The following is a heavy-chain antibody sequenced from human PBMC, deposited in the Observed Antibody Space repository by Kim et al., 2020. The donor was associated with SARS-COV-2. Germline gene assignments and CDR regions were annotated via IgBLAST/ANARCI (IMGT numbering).Heavy chain of an antibody. J-gene: IGHJ3*02. V-gene: IGHV4-4*08. CDR3: ARSYSGTYLAAFDI. D-gene: IGHD1-26*01. Sequence: NPSRKSRVIVSSDTSKNQFSLNLRSVTAADTAVYYCARSYSGTYLAAFDIWGPGTMATVSS.